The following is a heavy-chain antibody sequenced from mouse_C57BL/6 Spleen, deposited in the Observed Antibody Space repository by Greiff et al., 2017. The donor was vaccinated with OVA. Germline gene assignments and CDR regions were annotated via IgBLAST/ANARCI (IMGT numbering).Heavy chain of an antibody. J-gene: IGHJ1*03. Sequence: VQLQQPGAELVKPGASVKLSCKASGYTFTSYWMHWVKQRPGQGLEWIGMIHPNSGSTNYNEKFKSKATLTVDKSSSTAYMQLSSLTSEDSAVYYCARESTTVVEGYFDVWGTGTTVTVSS. CDR1: GYTFTSYW. CDR2: IHPNSGST. D-gene: IGHD1-1*01. V-gene: IGHV1-64*01. CDR3: ARESTTVVEGYFDV.